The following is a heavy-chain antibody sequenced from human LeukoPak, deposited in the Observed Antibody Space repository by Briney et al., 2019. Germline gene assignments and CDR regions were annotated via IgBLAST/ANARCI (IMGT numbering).Heavy chain of an antibody. D-gene: IGHD2-2*01. Sequence: GASVRVSCKASGYAFSNFGINWVRQAPGQGLEWMGWISGNNDNSNYGQKFQGRFTVTTDSSTNTAYMELRNLRFDDTAVYYCARDGTSTDDYWGQGTLVTVSS. J-gene: IGHJ4*02. CDR1: GYAFSNFG. CDR2: ISGNNDNS. V-gene: IGHV1-18*01. CDR3: ARDGTSTDDY.